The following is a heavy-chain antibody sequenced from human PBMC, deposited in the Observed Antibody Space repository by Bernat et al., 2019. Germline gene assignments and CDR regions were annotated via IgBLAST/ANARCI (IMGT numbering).Heavy chain of an antibody. Sequence: QITLKESGPTLVKPTQTLTLTCTFSGFSLSTSGVGVGWIRQPPGKALEWLALIYWDYDKRYSPSLKSRLTITKDTSKNQVVLTMTNMDPVDTATYYCVLTQDEYNNSSVAYYFDYWGQGTLVTVSS. CDR2: IYWDYDK. D-gene: IGHD6-6*01. V-gene: IGHV2-5*02. J-gene: IGHJ4*02. CDR1: GFSLSTSGVG. CDR3: VLTQDEYNNSSVAYYFDY.